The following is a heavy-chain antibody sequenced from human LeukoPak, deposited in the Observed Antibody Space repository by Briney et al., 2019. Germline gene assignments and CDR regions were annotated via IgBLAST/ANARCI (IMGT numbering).Heavy chain of an antibody. D-gene: IGHD3-10*01. CDR1: GGTFSSYA. CDR3: ARDLGYGSGSYFPNWFDP. CDR2: IIPIFGIA. V-gene: IGHV1-69*04. J-gene: IGHJ5*02. Sequence: SVKVSCKASGGTFSSYAISWVQQAPGQGLEWMGRIIPIFGIANYAQKFQGRVTITADKSTSTAYMELSSLRSEDTAVYYCARDLGYGSGSYFPNWFDPWGQGTLVTVSS.